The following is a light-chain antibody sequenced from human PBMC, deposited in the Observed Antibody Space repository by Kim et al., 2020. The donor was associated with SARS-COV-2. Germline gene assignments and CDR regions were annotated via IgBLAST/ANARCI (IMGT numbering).Light chain of an antibody. V-gene: IGKV4-1*01. J-gene: IGKJ1*01. CDR2: SAS. CDR3: QQYYTTPLT. Sequence: DIVMTQSPDPLAVSLAERATINCKSSQNVLSSSNNKDYLAWYQQKPGQPPKLLIYSASTRASGVPDRFSGSGSGTDFTLTISSLQAEDVAVYYCQQYYTTPLTFGQGTKVDIK. CDR1: QNVLSSSNNKDY.